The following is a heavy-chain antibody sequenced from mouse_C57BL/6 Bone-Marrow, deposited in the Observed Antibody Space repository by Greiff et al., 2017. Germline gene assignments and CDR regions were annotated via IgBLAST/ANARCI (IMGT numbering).Heavy chain of an antibody. V-gene: IGHV5-17*01. Sequence: EVKLMESGGGLVKPGGSLKLSCAASGFTFSDYGMHWVRQAPEKGLEWVAYISSGSSTIYYADTVKGRFTISRDNAKNTLFLQMTRLRSEYTAMYYCASPGVYGNRAWFAYWGQGTLVTVSA. CDR1: GFTFSDYG. CDR2: ISSGSSTI. D-gene: IGHD2-10*02. CDR3: ASPGVYGNRAWFAY. J-gene: IGHJ3*01.